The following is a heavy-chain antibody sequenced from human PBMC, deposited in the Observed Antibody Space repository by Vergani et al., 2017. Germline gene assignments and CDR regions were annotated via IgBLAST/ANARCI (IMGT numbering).Heavy chain of an antibody. J-gene: IGHJ6*02. CDR3: ARVYNRGWDYYYGMDV. D-gene: IGHD7-27*01. CDR2: VDPEDGET. Sequence: EVQLVQSGAEVKKPGATVKISCKVSGYTFTDYYIHWVQQAPGKGLEWMGLVDPEDGETIYAEKFQGRVTITEDTSTDTAYMELSSLGAEDTAVYYCARVYNRGWDYYYGMDVWGQGTTVTVSS. CDR1: GYTFTDYY. V-gene: IGHV1-69-2*01.